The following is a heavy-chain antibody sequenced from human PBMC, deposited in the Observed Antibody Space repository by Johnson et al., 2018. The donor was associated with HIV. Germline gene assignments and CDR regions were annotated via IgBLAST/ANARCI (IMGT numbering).Heavy chain of an antibody. J-gene: IGHJ3*02. CDR1: GFTFSSYA. CDR3: ARGYYDSSGRTGAFDI. CDR2: ISYDGSNK. D-gene: IGHD3-22*01. V-gene: IGHV3-30-3*01. Sequence: QVQLVESGGGLVQPGGSLRLSCAASGFTFSSYAMHWVRQAPGKGLEWVAVISYDGSNKYYADSVKGRFTISRDNSKNTLYLQMNRLRAEDTAVYYCARGYYDSSGRTGAFDIWGQGTMVTVSS.